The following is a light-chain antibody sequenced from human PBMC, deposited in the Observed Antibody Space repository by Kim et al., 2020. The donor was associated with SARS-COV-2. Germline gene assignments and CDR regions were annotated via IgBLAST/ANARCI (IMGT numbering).Light chain of an antibody. Sequence: APGKTATLACGGSDIGSKTVHWYQQKPGQAPMLVIYYDHDRPSGIPERFSGSNSGNTATLTIGRVEAGDEADYYCQVWESSSDHWVFGGGTQLTVL. J-gene: IGLJ2*01. V-gene: IGLV3-21*01. CDR1: DIGSKT. CDR3: QVWESSSDHWV. CDR2: YDH.